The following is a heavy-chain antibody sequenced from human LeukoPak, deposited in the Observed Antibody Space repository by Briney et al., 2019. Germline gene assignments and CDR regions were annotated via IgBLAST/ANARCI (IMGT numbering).Heavy chain of an antibody. D-gene: IGHD3-22*01. CDR2: INPNSGGT. Sequence: ASVKVSCKASGYTFTGYYMHWVRQAPRQGLEWMGWINPNSGGTNYAQKFQGRVTMTRDTSISTAYMELSRLRSDDTAVYYCARDFLRSYYYDSSGYYPIDYWGQGTLVTVSS. J-gene: IGHJ4*02. CDR1: GYTFTGYY. CDR3: ARDFLRSYYYDSSGYYPIDY. V-gene: IGHV1-2*02.